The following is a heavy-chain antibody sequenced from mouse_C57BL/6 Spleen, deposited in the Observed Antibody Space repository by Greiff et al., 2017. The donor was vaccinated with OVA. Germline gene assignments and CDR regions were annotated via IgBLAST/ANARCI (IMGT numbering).Heavy chain of an antibody. V-gene: IGHV7-3*01. CDR1: GFTFTDYY. CDR3: ASDLFAY. CDR2: IRNKANGYTT. J-gene: IGHJ3*01. Sequence: EVKLMESGGGLVQPGGSLSLSCAASGFTFTDYYMSWVRQPPGKALEWLGFIRNKANGYTTEYSASVKGRFTISRDNSQSILYLQMNALGAEDSATYYCASDLFAYWGQGTLVTVSA.